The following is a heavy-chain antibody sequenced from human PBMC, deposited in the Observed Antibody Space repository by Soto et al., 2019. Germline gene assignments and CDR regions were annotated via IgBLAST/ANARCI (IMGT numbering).Heavy chain of an antibody. CDR1: GFTFSSYG. J-gene: IGHJ4*02. CDR2: IWYDGSNK. Sequence: GGSLRLSCAASGFTFSSYGMHWVRQAPGKGLEWVAVIWYDGSNKYYADSVKGRFTISRDNSKNKLYLQMNSLRAEDTAVYYCAREGVLESGSYVSGNFDYWGQGTLVTVSS. D-gene: IGHD1-26*01. V-gene: IGHV3-33*01. CDR3: AREGVLESGSYVSGNFDY.